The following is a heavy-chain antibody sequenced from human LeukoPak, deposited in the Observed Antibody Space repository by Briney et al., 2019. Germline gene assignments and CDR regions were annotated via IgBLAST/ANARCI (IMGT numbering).Heavy chain of an antibody. CDR1: GVSFSGYY. CDR3: ARRRGQGSGSYFHYYYYGMDV. D-gene: IGHD3-10*01. CDR2: INHSGTT. J-gene: IGHJ6*02. V-gene: IGHV4-34*01. Sequence: SETLSLTCAVYGVSFSGYYWNWIRQPPGEGLEWIGEINHSGTTNYNPSLKSRVTISIDTSKNQFSLKLSSVTAADTAVYSCARRRGQGSGSYFHYYYYGMDVWGQGTTVTVSS.